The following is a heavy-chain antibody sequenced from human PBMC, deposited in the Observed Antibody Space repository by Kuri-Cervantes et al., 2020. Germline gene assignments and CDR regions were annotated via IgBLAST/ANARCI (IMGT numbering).Heavy chain of an antibody. Sequence: SVKVSCKASGGTFSSYAISWVRQAPGQGLEWMGGIIPIFGTANYAQKFQGRVTITADKSTSTAYMELRSLRSDDTAVYYCASMSSSSWGDAFDIWGQGTMVTVSS. D-gene: IGHD6-13*01. CDR2: IIPIFGTA. CDR1: GGTFSSYA. CDR3: ASMSSSSWGDAFDI. J-gene: IGHJ3*02. V-gene: IGHV1-69*06.